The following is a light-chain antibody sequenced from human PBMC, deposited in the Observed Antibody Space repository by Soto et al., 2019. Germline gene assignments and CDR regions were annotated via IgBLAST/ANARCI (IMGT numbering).Light chain of an antibody. CDR2: GAS. V-gene: IGKV3-20*01. J-gene: IGKJ5*01. CDR3: QQYAGSSIT. CDR1: QTLNSNY. Sequence: IVWTQSPGTLSLSPGEGATLSCRASQTLNSNYLAWYQQKPGQAPRLLIYGASNRATGIPDRFSGSGSGTGFTLTISRLEPEDFAVFYCQQYAGSSITFGQGTRLEIK.